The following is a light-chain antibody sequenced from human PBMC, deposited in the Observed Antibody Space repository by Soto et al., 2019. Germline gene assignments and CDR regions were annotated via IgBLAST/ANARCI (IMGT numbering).Light chain of an antibody. J-gene: IGKJ4*01. CDR2: GAS. CDR1: QSVSSSY. V-gene: IGKV3-20*01. Sequence: EIVLTQSPGTLSLSPGERATLSCRASQSVSSSYLAWYQQRPGQAPRLLIYGASSRATGIPDRFSGSGSGTDFTLTIIRLEPEDFVVYYCQQYGSSPLTFGGGTKVEIK. CDR3: QQYGSSPLT.